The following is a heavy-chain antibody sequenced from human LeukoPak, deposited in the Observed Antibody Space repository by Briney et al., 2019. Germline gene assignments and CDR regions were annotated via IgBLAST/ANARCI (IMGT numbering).Heavy chain of an antibody. CDR3: ARGPREGSGNPYFQH. Sequence: ASVKVSCKASGYTFTNYDINWVRLATGQGLEWMGWMNPYSGNTGYGQNFQGRVTMTRNTSVSTAYMELSSLRSDDSAVYYCARGPREGSGNPYFQHWGQGTLVSVSS. D-gene: IGHD3-10*01. V-gene: IGHV1-8*01. CDR1: GYTFTNYD. CDR2: MNPYSGNT. J-gene: IGHJ1*01.